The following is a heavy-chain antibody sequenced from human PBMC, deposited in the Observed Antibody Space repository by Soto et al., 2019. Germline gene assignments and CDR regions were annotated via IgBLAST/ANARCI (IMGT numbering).Heavy chain of an antibody. Sequence: QVQLQESGPGLVKPSETLSLTCTVSGGSISSYFWSWIRQPPGKGLEWIGYLYYSGSTNYNPSLKSRVTXAXXXCXXQFSLKLSSVTAADTAVYYCARAGRRYSSAWYEDYWGQGTLVTVSS. D-gene: IGHD6-19*01. V-gene: IGHV4-59*01. CDR2: LYYSGST. CDR1: GGSISSYF. CDR3: ARAGRRYSSAWYEDY. J-gene: IGHJ4*02.